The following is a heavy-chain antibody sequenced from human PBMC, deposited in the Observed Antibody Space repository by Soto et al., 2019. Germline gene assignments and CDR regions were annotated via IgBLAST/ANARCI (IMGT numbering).Heavy chain of an antibody. V-gene: IGHV1-18*04. CDR3: ARDKKRLLWLGVGPYYYYGMDV. D-gene: IGHD3-10*01. CDR2: ISAYNGNT. CDR1: GYTFTSYG. Sequence: VASVKVSCKASGYTFTSYGISWVRQAPGQGLEWMGWISAYNGNTNYAQKLQGRVTMTTDTSTSTAYMELRSLRSDDTAVYYCARDKKRLLWLGVGPYYYYGMDVWGQGTTVTVSS. J-gene: IGHJ6*02.